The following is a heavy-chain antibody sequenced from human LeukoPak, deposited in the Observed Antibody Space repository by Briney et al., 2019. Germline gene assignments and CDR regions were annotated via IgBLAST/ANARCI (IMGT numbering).Heavy chain of an antibody. V-gene: IGHV3-7*01. CDR2: INQDGSEK. Sequence: GGSLRLSCAASGFTFSNAWMSWVRQAPGKGLEWVADINQDGSEKSYVDSVKGRFTISRDNAKNSLYLQMNSLRAEDTAVFYCARVEYCGGDCFSPSRADYFLHWGQGTLVTVSS. CDR1: GFTFSNAW. J-gene: IGHJ1*01. D-gene: IGHD2-21*01. CDR3: ARVEYCGGDCFSPSRADYFLH.